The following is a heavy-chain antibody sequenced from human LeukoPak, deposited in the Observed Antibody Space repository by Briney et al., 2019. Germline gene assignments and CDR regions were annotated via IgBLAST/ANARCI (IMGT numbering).Heavy chain of an antibody. CDR1: GGTFSSYA. CDR2: IIPIFGTA. J-gene: IGHJ5*02. CDR3: AREGVCSSTSCYTSYFDP. Sequence: SVKVSCKASGGTFSSYAISWVRQTPGQGLEWMGGIIPIFGTANYAQKFQGRVTITTDESTSTAYMELSSLRSEDTAVYYCAREGVCSSTSCYTSYFDPWGQGTLVTVSA. D-gene: IGHD2-2*02. V-gene: IGHV1-69*05.